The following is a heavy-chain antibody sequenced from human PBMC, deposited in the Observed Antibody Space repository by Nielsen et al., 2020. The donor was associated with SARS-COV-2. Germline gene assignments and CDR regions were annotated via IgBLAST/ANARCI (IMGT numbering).Heavy chain of an antibody. CDR1: GGSFSSYA. CDR2: IIPILGIA. D-gene: IGHD6-6*01. V-gene: IGHV1-69*04. CDR3: ARISSSCIY. J-gene: IGHJ4*02. Sequence: SVKVSCKASGGSFSSYAISWVRQAPGQGLEWMGRIIPILGIANYAQKFQGRVTITADKSTSTAYMELSSLRSEDTAVYDCARISSSCIYWGQGTLVTVSS.